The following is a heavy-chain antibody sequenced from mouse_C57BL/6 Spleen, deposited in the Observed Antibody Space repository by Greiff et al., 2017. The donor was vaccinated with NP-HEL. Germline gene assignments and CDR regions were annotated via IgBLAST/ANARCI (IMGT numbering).Heavy chain of an antibody. D-gene: IGHD1-1*02. J-gene: IGHJ3*01. Sequence: QVQLQQPGAELVKPGASVKLSCKASGSTFTSYWMHWVKQRPGQGLEWIGMIHPNSGSTNYNEKFKSKATLTVDKSSSTAYMQLSSLTSEDSAVYYCARSGGNYVAYWGQGTLVTVSA. V-gene: IGHV1-64*01. CDR2: IHPNSGST. CDR3: ARSGGNYVAY. CDR1: GSTFTSYW.